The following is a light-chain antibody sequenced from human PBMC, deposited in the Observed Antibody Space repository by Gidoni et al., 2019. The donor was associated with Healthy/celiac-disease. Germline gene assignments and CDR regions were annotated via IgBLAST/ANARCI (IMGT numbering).Light chain of an antibody. V-gene: IGKV1-27*01. J-gene: IGKJ1*01. CDR3: QRTYNGTRT. CDR1: QGISSY. CDR2: SAS. Sequence: NLLPQSPSSLSASVGGRVIVICRVSQGISSYLNWYRQKPGKVPKLLIDSASNLQSGDPSRFSGSGIGKESTVTTSSLKQETDATNYGQRTYNGTRTFGQGTKVEIK.